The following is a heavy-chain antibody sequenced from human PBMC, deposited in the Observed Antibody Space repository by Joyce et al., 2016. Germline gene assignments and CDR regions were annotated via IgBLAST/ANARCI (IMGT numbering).Heavy chain of an antibody. J-gene: IGHJ4*02. V-gene: IGHV1-18*01. CDR1: GYAFSNYG. Sequence: QVQLVQSGAEVKKPGASVKVSCKASGYAFSNYGISWGRQAPGQGLEWMGWIRPYNGNTKYAQNLQGRVTMTSDTFASTVYMDLRSLRSDDTAVYYCARESGTYYDLWGQGTLVTVSS. CDR2: IRPYNGNT. D-gene: IGHD3-3*01. CDR3: ARESGTYYDL.